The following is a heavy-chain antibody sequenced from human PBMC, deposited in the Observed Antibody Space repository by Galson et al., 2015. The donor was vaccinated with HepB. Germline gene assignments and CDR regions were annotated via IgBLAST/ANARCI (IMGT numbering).Heavy chain of an antibody. V-gene: IGHV3-23*01. CDR2: ISGGGGST. CDR1: GFTFSSYA. D-gene: IGHD3-10*01. CDR3: AKATQSPDWFGELQSAYFDY. Sequence: SLRLSCAASGFTFSSYAMSWVRQAPGKGLEWVSAISGGGGSTYYADSVKGRFTISRDNSKNTLYLQMNSLRAEDTAVYYCAKATQSPDWFGELQSAYFDYWGQGTLVTVSS. J-gene: IGHJ4*02.